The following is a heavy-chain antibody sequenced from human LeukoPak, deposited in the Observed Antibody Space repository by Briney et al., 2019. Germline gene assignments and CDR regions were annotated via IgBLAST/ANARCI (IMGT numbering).Heavy chain of an antibody. CDR1: GFTFSSYG. Sequence: GGSLRLSCAASGFTFSSYGMHWVRQAPGKGLEWVAFIRYDGSNKYYADSVKGRFTISRDNSKNTLYLQMNSLRAEDTAVYYCAKDRTTVTPRGYYYYMDVWGKGTTVTVSS. CDR3: AKDRTTVTPRGYYYYMDV. CDR2: IRYDGSNK. J-gene: IGHJ6*03. D-gene: IGHD4-11*01. V-gene: IGHV3-30*02.